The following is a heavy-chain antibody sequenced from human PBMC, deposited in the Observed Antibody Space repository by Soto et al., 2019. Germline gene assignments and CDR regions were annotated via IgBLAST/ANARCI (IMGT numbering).Heavy chain of an antibody. Sequence: QVQLVQSGAEVKKPGASVKVSCKPSGYTFTLYGIRWVRQAPGQGLEWMGWISAYNGNTNYAQNLQCRVTLTTDTSTSTAYMELRSLTSDDTAVYYCARDLAAGTCDYWGKGTLVNVSS. CDR2: ISAYNGNT. CDR3: ARDLAAGTCDY. V-gene: IGHV1-18*01. J-gene: IGHJ4*02. CDR1: GYTFTLYG. D-gene: IGHD6-13*01.